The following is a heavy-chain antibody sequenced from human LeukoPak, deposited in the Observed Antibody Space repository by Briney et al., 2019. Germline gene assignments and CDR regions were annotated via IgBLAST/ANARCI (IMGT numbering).Heavy chain of an antibody. CDR1: DGSLSSSNW. J-gene: IGHJ4*02. Sequence: SETLSLTCTVSDGSLSSSNWWNWVRQPPGKGLEWIGEIYHSGSTNYNPSLKSRVTISVDKSKNQFSLKLSSVTAADTAVYYCAKGGASCGGDCYSNWGQGTLVTVSS. V-gene: IGHV4-4*02. CDR3: AKGGASCGGDCYSN. CDR2: IYHSGST. D-gene: IGHD2-21*02.